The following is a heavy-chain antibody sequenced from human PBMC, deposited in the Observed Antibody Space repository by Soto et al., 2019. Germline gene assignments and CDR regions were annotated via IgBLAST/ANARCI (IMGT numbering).Heavy chain of an antibody. V-gene: IGHV3-23*01. CDR1: GFTFSSYA. CDR3: AKSPYDSSGYYIA. Sequence: GESLKISCAASGFTFSSYAMSWVRQAPGKGLEWVSAISGSGGSTYYADSVKGRFTISRDNSKNTLYLQMNSLRAEDTAVYYCAKSPYDSSGYYIAWGQGTLVTVSS. CDR2: ISGSGGST. D-gene: IGHD3-22*01. J-gene: IGHJ5*02.